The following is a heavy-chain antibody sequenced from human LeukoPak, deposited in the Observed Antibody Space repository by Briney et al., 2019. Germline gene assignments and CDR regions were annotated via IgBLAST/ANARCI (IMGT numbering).Heavy chain of an antibody. J-gene: IGHJ4*02. CDR1: GFTFSSYA. CDR3: ASDYGSGSYYNVPDY. CDR2: ISYDGSNK. V-gene: IGHV3-30-3*01. D-gene: IGHD3-10*01. Sequence: GRSLRLSCAASGFTFSSYAMHWVRQAPGKGLEWVAVISYDGSNKYYADSVKGRFTISRDNSKNTLYLQMNSLRAEDMAVYYCASDYGSGSYYNVPDYWGQGTLVTVSS.